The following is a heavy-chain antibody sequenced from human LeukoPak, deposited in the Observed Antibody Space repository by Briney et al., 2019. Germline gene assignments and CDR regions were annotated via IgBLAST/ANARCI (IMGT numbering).Heavy chain of an antibody. Sequence: GGSLRLSCAASGFTFSNYEMNWVRQAPGKGLEWVSYISSSGGTMYYADSVKGRFTISRDNAKNSLYLQMNSLRAEDTAVYYCARPSLNSGSYFDYWGQGTLVTVSS. CDR1: GFTFSNYE. D-gene: IGHD1-26*01. J-gene: IGHJ4*02. V-gene: IGHV3-48*03. CDR3: ARPSLNSGSYFDY. CDR2: ISSSGGTM.